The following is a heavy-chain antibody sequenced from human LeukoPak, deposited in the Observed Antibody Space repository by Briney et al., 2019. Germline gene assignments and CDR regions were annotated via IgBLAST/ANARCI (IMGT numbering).Heavy chain of an antibody. Sequence: SEPLSLTCIVSGGSISSSSYYWGWIRQPPGKGLEWIGRIYRSGDTNYNTSLKSRVTISVDTSKNQFSLKLSSVTAAGTAVYYCARGGASGSHLHWFDLWGQGTLVTVSS. CDR3: ARGGASGSHLHWFDL. D-gene: IGHD3-10*01. J-gene: IGHJ5*02. CDR2: IYRSGDT. V-gene: IGHV4-39*07. CDR1: GGSISSSSYY.